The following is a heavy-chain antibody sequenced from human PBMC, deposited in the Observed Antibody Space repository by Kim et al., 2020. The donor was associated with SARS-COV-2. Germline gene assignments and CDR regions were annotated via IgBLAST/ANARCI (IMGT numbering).Heavy chain of an antibody. V-gene: IGHV3-30*18. CDR2: ISYDGSKK. D-gene: IGHD3-22*01. CDR3: AKDLDTMIVVFPVVDY. J-gene: IGHJ4*02. Sequence: GGSLRLSCAASGFTFNNFGMHWVRQAPGKGLEWVAVISYDGSKKYYADSVKGRFTISRDNSKNTLYLQMNSLRAEDTAVYYCAKDLDTMIVVFPVVDYWGQGTLVTVSS. CDR1: GFTFNNFG.